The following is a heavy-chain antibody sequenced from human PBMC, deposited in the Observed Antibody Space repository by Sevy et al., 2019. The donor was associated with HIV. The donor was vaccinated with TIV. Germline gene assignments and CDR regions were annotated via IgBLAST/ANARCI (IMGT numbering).Heavy chain of an antibody. J-gene: IGHJ4*02. CDR2: ISYDGSIK. CDR1: RFTFSGYA. V-gene: IGHV3-30*18. D-gene: IGHD6-13*01. Sequence: GGSLRLSCAASRFTFSGYAMHWVRQAPGQGLKWVAAISYDGSIKYYADSVKGRFTISRDNSKNTLYLQMNSLRAEDTPVYYCAKDPGYSSDWYALAFYFDYWGQGTLVTVSS. CDR3: AKDPGYSSDWYALAFYFDY.